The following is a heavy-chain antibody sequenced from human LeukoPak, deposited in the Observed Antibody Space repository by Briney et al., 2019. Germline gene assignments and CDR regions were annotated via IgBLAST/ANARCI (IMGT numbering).Heavy chain of an antibody. D-gene: IGHD1-26*01. CDR1: GFTFDDYA. CDR3: ARAPWGVGATPDY. Sequence: GGSLRLSYAASGFTFDDYAMHWVRQAPGKGLEWVSGISWNSGRIGYTDSVKGRFTISRDNAKNSLYLQMNSLRAEDTAVYYCARAPWGVGATPDYWGQGTLVTVSS. CDR2: ISWNSGRI. J-gene: IGHJ4*02. V-gene: IGHV3-9*01.